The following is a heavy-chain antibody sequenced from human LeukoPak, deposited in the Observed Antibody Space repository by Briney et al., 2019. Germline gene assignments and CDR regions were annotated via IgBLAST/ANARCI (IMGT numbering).Heavy chain of an antibody. V-gene: IGHV3-30-3*01. Sequence: PGGSLRLSCAASGFTFSSYAMHWVRQAPGKGLGWVAVISYDGSNKYYADSVKGRFTISRDNSKNTLYLQMSSLRAEDTAVYYCAKDPYSSSSEDPDYWGQGTLVTVSS. J-gene: IGHJ4*02. CDR3: AKDPYSSSSEDPDY. D-gene: IGHD6-6*01. CDR1: GFTFSSYA. CDR2: ISYDGSNK.